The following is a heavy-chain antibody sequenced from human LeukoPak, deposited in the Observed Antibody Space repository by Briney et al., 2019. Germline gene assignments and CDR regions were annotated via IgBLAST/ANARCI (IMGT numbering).Heavy chain of an antibody. CDR1: GYTFTSYG. CDR3: ARDRVTGTWLYYYGMDV. CDR2: INGGNGNT. Sequence: ASVKVSCKPSGYTFTSYGMHWVRQAPGQSLEWMGWINGGNGNTKYSEKFQGRVTIIRDTSASTAYMELSSLRSEDTAVYYCARDRVTGTWLYYYGMDVWGQGTTVTVSS. V-gene: IGHV1-3*01. D-gene: IGHD1-7*01. J-gene: IGHJ6*02.